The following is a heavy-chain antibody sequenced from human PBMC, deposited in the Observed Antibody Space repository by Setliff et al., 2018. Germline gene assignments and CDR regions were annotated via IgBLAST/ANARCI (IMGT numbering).Heavy chain of an antibody. V-gene: IGHV3-20*04. CDR3: VPGIATAGKVS. J-gene: IGHJ5*02. Sequence: GGSLRLSCAASGFTFDDYVISWVRQAPGKGLEWVSDINWNGGNTGYADPVKGRFTISRANAKSSLYLQMNSLRAEDTALYYCVPGIATAGKVSWGQGTLVTVSS. CDR2: INWNGGNT. CDR1: GFTFDDYV. D-gene: IGHD6-13*01.